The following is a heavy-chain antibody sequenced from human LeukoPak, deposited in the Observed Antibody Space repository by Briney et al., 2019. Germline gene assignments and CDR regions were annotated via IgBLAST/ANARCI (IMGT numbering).Heavy chain of an antibody. D-gene: IGHD5-18*01. J-gene: IGHJ4*02. Sequence: GGALRLSCAASGFTVSSNYMSWVRQAPGKGLEWVSVIYSGGTTYYADSVKGRFTISRDNSKNTLHLQMNSLRAEDTAVYYCARDQYSYAHAAHWGQGTLVTVSS. CDR2: IYSGGTT. CDR3: ARDQYSYAHAAH. V-gene: IGHV3-66*01. CDR1: GFTVSSNY.